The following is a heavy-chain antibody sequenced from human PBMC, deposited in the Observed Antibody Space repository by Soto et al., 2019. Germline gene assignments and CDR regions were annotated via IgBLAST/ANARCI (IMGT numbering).Heavy chain of an antibody. V-gene: IGHV4-59*01. Sequence: PSETLSLTCPISGTSIANYYWSWIIQPPGKGLEWIGYISYSGSTDYNPSLKSRVTISFDASKNQISLQVRSATAADAAVYYCARDLKEYCSDGKCNWFDPWGQGTLVT. J-gene: IGHJ5*02. CDR3: ARDLKEYCSDGKCNWFDP. CDR1: GTSIANYY. D-gene: IGHD2-15*01. CDR2: ISYSGST.